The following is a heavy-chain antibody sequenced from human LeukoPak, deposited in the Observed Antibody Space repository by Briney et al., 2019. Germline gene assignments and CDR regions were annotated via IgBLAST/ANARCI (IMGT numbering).Heavy chain of an antibody. J-gene: IGHJ4*02. CDR3: VASNFDY. V-gene: IGHV4-34*01. D-gene: IGHD2-21*01. CDR1: GGSFSGYY. Sequence: SETLSLTCAVNGGSFSGYYWSWIRQSPGKGLEWIGETNHTGSTNYNPSLKRRVTISADTSKNQLSLKLSSVTAADTAVYYCVASNFDYWGQGTLVTVSS. CDR2: TNHTGST.